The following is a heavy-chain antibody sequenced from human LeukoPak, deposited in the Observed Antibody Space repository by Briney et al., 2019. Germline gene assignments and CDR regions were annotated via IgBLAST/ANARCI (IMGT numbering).Heavy chain of an antibody. D-gene: IGHD3-16*01. Sequence: PGGSLRLSCAASGFTIDDYAMHWVRQAPGKGLEWVSGISWNSYTTGYADSVKNRFTISRDNAKNTVYVHMNSLRDEDTAVYYCARGGRYAYFLDYWGQGTLVTVSS. J-gene: IGHJ4*02. CDR3: ARGGRYAYFLDY. V-gene: IGHV3-9*01. CDR1: GFTIDDYA. CDR2: ISWNSYTT.